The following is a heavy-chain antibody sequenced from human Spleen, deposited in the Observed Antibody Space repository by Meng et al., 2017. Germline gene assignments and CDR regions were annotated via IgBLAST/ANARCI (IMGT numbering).Heavy chain of an antibody. Sequence: VRRVQLGAGGEKLGSSAQFPFKASGYAFTSYGTSWVRQVPGQGLEWMGWISAYNGNTNYAQKLQGRVTMTTATSTSKAYMELSGLRSDDTATYYCARDEDISAAGKLFGDYWGQGTLVTVSS. J-gene: IGHJ4*02. CDR3: ARDEDISAAGKLFGDY. D-gene: IGHD6-25*01. V-gene: IGHV1-18*01. CDR2: ISAYNGNT. CDR1: GYAFTSYG.